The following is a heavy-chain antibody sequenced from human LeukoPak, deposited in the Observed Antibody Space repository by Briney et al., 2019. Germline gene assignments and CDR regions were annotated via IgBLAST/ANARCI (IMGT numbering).Heavy chain of an antibody. CDR2: IIPIFGTA. V-gene: IGHV1-69*13. D-gene: IGHD4-17*01. CDR3: ARTTTPGDFDY. J-gene: IGHJ4*02. Sequence: SVKVSCKASGYTFTTFTLNWVRQAPGQGLEWMGGIIPIFGTANYAQKFQGRVTITADESTSTAYMELSSLRSEDTAVYYCARTTTPGDFDYWGQGTLVTVSS. CDR1: GYTFTTFT.